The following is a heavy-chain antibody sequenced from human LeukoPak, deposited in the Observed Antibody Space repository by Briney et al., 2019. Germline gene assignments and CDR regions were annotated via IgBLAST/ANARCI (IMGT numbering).Heavy chain of an antibody. D-gene: IGHD4-17*01. V-gene: IGHV4-39*07. Sequence: PSETLSLTCTVSGVSISSSSFYWGWIRQPPGKGLEWIGSMSYSGSSYHNPSLKNRVTISVDTSKNQFSLKLSSVTAADTAVYYCARGPAVTTDYWGQGTLVTVSS. CDR1: GVSISSSSFY. J-gene: IGHJ4*02. CDR2: MSYSGSS. CDR3: ARGPAVTTDY.